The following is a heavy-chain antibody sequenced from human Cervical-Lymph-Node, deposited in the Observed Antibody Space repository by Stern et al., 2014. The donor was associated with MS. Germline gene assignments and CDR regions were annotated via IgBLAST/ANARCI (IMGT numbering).Heavy chain of an antibody. D-gene: IGHD4-17*01. CDR3: ARDYGDFVLDY. V-gene: IGHV3-13*01. CDR1: GFTFSSYD. CDR2: IGTAGDT. Sequence: EVQLLESGGGLVQPGGSLRLSCAASGFTFSSYDMHWVRQATGQGLEWVSAIGTAGDTYYPGSVKGRFTISRENAKNSLYLQMNSLRAGDTAVYYCARDYGDFVLDYWGQGTLVTVSS. J-gene: IGHJ4*02.